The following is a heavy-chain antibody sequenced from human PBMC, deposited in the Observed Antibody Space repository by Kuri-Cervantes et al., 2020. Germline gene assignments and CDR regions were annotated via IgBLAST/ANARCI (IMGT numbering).Heavy chain of an antibody. CDR3: ARRKADRPRWDHSY. J-gene: IGHJ4*02. Sequence: SQTLSLTCAVYGGSFTGYYWNWIRQPPGKGLEWIGEINHSGSTNYNPSLKSRVTISVDTSKNQFSLKLSSVTAADTAVYYCARRKADRPRWDHSYWDQGTLVTVSS. D-gene: IGHD6-6*01. CDR2: INHSGST. CDR1: GGSFTGYY. V-gene: IGHV4-34*01.